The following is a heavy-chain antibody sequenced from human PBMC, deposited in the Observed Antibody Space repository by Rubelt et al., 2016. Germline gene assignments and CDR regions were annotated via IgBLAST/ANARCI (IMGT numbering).Heavy chain of an antibody. CDR1: GFTVSSNY. J-gene: IGHJ4*02. CDR2: IYSGGST. Sequence: EVQLVESGGGLVQPGGSLRLSCAASGFTVSSNYMSWVRQAPGKGLGWVPVIYSGGSTEDADYGKGRLTISRGNSKNTLYLQMNSLRAEDTAVYYCARNWGFDYWGQGTLVTVSS. D-gene: IGHD7-27*01. CDR3: ARNWGFDY. V-gene: IGHV3-66*01.